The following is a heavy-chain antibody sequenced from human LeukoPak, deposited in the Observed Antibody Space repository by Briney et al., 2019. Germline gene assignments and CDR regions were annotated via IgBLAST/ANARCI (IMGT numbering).Heavy chain of an antibody. Sequence: SETLPLTCTVSGGSISSYYWSWIRQPPGKGLEWIGYIYYSGSTNYNPSLKSRVTISVDTSKNQFSLKLSSVTAADTAVYYCARGGDIVVVPAAHPYFDYWGQGTLVTVSS. J-gene: IGHJ4*02. V-gene: IGHV4-59*01. CDR2: IYYSGST. CDR1: GGSISSYY. D-gene: IGHD2-2*01. CDR3: ARGGDIVVVPAAHPYFDY.